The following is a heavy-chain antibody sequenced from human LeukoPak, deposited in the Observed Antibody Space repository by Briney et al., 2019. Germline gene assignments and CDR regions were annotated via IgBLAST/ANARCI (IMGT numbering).Heavy chain of an antibody. V-gene: IGHV3-30*02. CDR3: AKTYGSGSYCGY. CDR1: GFTFSSYG. Sequence: PGGSLRLSCAASGFTFSSYGMHWVRQAPGRGLEWVAFIRYDGSNKYYADSVKGRFTISRDNSKNTLYLQMNSLRAEDTAVYYCAKTYGSGSYCGYWGQGTLVTVSS. J-gene: IGHJ4*02. D-gene: IGHD3-10*01. CDR2: IRYDGSNK.